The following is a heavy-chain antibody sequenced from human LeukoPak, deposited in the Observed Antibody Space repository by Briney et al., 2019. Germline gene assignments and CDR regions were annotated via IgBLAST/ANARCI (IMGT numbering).Heavy chain of an antibody. CDR2: ISSSSSTI. J-gene: IGHJ3*02. D-gene: IGHD2-2*01. CDR1: GFTFSSYS. CDR3: AREGEGYCSSTSCYDAFDI. Sequence: PGGSLRLSCAASGFTFSSYSMNWVRQALGKGLEWVSYISSSSSTIYYADSVKGRFTISRDNAKNSLYLQMNSLRAEDTAVYYCAREGEGYCSSTSCYDAFDIWGQGTMVTVSS. V-gene: IGHV3-48*01.